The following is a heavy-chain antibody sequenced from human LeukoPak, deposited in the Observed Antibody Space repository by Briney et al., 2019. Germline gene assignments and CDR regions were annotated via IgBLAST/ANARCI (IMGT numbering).Heavy chain of an antibody. CDR3: ARAILVGATLYFDY. J-gene: IGHJ4*02. D-gene: IGHD1-26*01. CDR1: GGSISSGSYY. CDR2: IYTSGST. Sequence: SETLSLTCTVSGGSISSGSYYWSWIRQPAGKGLEWIGRIYTSGSTNYNPSLKSRVTISVDTSKNQFSLKLSSVTAADTAVYYCARAILVGATLYFDYWGQGTLVTVSS. V-gene: IGHV4-61*02.